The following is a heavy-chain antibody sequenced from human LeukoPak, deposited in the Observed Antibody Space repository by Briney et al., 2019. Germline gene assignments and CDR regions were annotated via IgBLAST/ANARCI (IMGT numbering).Heavy chain of an antibody. CDR1: GGSVSGHY. J-gene: IGHJ4*02. D-gene: IGHD4-17*01. V-gene: IGHV4-59*02. CDR2: IYSSGNT. Sequence: SETLSLTCAVYGGSVSGHYWSWIRQPPGKGLEWIGYIYSSGNTNYNPSLKSRLTISVDTSKNHFSLKLNSVTAADTAVYYCARHRDSGDYPLDYWGQGILVSVSS. CDR3: ARHRDSGDYPLDY.